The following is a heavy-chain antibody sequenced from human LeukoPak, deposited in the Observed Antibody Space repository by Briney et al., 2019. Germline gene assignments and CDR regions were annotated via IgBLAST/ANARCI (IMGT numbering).Heavy chain of an antibody. V-gene: IGHV3-30*02. CDR2: IRYDGSEK. J-gene: IGHJ5*02. CDR3: ARDGGYCRSTSCQDSNWFDP. CDR1: GFTFSNYG. D-gene: IGHD2-2*01. Sequence: GGSLRLSCAASGFTFSNYGIHWVRQAPGKGLEWVALIRYDGSEKYYAASVKGRFTISRDNSKNTLYLQMNILRAEDTAVYYCARDGGYCRSTSCQDSNWFDPWGQGTLVTVSS.